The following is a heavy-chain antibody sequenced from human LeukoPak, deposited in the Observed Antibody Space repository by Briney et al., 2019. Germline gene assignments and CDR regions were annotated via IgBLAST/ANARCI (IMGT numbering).Heavy chain of an antibody. D-gene: IGHD2-21*01. CDR1: GYTFTSYY. V-gene: IGHV1-46*03. J-gene: IGHJ3*02. CDR3: ARLGYCGGDCPPAFDI. CDR2: INPSGGST. Sequence: ASVKVSCKASGYTFTSYYMHWVRQAPGQGLEWMGIINPSGGSTSYAQKFQGRVTMTGDTSTSTVYMELSSLRSEDTAVYYCARLGYCGGDCPPAFDIWGQGTMVTVSS.